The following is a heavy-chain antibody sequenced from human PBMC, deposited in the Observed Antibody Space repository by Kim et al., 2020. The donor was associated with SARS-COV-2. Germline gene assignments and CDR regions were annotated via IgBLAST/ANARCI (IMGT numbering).Heavy chain of an antibody. CDR3: ARDGGGMTTGNPSDN. Sequence: SETLSLTCTVSGGSISSGGYYWSWIRQHPGKGLEWIGYIYYSGSTYYNSYLKSRVTISVDTSKNQLSLKLSSVTAADTAVYCWARDGGGMTTGNPSDNWGQGTLGTVSS. D-gene: IGHD4-17*01. J-gene: IGHJ4*02. CDR1: GGSISSGGYY. CDR2: IYYSGST. V-gene: IGHV4-31*03.